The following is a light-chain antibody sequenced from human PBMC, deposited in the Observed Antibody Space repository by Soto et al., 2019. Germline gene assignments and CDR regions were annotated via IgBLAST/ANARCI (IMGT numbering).Light chain of an antibody. CDR2: DAS. CDR1: QDIINY. Sequence: DIQMTQSPSSLSASVGDRVTITCQASQDIINYLNWYQQKPGKAPKLLIYDASNLGTGVPSRFSGSGSGTDFTFTISSLQPEDIATYYCQQYDNLPWTFCQGTKVEIK. V-gene: IGKV1-33*01. CDR3: QQYDNLPWT. J-gene: IGKJ1*01.